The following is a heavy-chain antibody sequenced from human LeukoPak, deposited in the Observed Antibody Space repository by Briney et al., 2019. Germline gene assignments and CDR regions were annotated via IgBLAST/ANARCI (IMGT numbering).Heavy chain of an antibody. D-gene: IGHD5-24*01. Sequence: RWASVKVSCKASGYTFTSYDINWVRQAPGQGLEWMGWMNPNSGNTDYAQKFQGRVTITRNTSISTAYMELSSLRSEDTAVYYGARGDGYANYYYYYLDVWGKGTTVTVSS. CDR3: ARGDGYANYYYYYLDV. CDR2: MNPNSGNT. V-gene: IGHV1-8*01. CDR1: GYTFTSYD. J-gene: IGHJ6*03.